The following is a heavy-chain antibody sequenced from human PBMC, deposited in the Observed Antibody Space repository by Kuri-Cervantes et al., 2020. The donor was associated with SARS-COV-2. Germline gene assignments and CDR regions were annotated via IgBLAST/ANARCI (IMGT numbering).Heavy chain of an antibody. Sequence: GESLKISCAASGFTFSSYAMRWVRQAPGKGLEWVAVISYDGSNKYYADSVKGRFTISRDNSKNTLYLQMNSLRAEDTAVYYCARDGMRSSKYYYYYYYMDVWGKGTTVTVSS. CDR1: GFTFSSYA. D-gene: IGHD1-1*01. CDR2: ISYDGSNK. CDR3: ARDGMRSSKYYYYYYYMDV. V-gene: IGHV3-30*04. J-gene: IGHJ6*03.